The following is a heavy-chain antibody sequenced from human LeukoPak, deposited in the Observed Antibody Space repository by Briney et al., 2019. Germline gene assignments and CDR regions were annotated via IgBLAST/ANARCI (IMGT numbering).Heavy chain of an antibody. J-gene: IGHJ4*02. V-gene: IGHV3-23*01. D-gene: IGHD2-8*02. Sequence: GGSLRLSCAASGFTFSSYAMSWVRQAPGKGLEWVSAISGSGGSTYYADSVKGRFTISRDNSKNTLYLQMNSLRAEDTAVYYCARDRGYTRTNTGGYPVFDLWGQGTLVTVSS. CDR2: ISGSGGST. CDR3: ARDRGYTRTNTGGYPVFDL. CDR1: GFTFSSYA.